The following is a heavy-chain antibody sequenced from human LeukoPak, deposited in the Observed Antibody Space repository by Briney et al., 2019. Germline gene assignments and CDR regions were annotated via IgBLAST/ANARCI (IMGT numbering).Heavy chain of an antibody. CDR2: ISGSGGSA. CDR3: ARDPIAAAGY. CDR1: GFTFSSYA. D-gene: IGHD6-13*01. V-gene: IGHV3-23*01. J-gene: IGHJ4*02. Sequence: GGSLRLSCAASGFTFSSYAMSWVRQAPGKGLEWVSAISGSGGSAYYADSVKGRFTISRDNAKNSLFLQMNSLRAEDTAVYYCARDPIAAAGYWGQGTLVTVSS.